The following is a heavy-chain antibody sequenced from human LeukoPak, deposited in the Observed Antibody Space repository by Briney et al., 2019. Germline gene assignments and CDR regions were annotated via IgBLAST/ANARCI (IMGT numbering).Heavy chain of an antibody. V-gene: IGHV1-2*02. Sequence: ASVKVSCKASGYTFTGYYMHWVRQAPGQGLEWMGWINPNSGGTNYAQKFQGRVTMTRDTSISTAYMELSRLRSDDTAAYYCARDWDIVVVVAATSPNNWFDPWGQGTLVTVSS. CDR2: INPNSGGT. J-gene: IGHJ5*02. CDR3: ARDWDIVVVVAATSPNNWFDP. CDR1: GYTFTGYY. D-gene: IGHD2-15*01.